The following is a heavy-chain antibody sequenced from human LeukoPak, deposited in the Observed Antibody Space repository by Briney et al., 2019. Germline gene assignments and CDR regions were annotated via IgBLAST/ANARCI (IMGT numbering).Heavy chain of an antibody. V-gene: IGHV4-59*01. CDR3: ARVGAKVYAPDYYYYMDV. D-gene: IGHD2-8*01. J-gene: IGHJ6*03. Sequence: SETLSLTCTVSGGSISSYYWSWIRQPPGKGLEWIGYIYYSGSTNYNPSLKSRVTISVDTSKNQFSLKLSSVTAADTAVYYCARVGAKVYAPDYYYYMDVWGKGTTVTVSS. CDR1: GGSISSYY. CDR2: IYYSGST.